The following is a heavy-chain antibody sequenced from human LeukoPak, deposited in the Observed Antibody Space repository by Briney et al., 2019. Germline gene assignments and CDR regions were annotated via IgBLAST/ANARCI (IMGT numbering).Heavy chain of an antibody. CDR1: VFTFSSYG. V-gene: IGHV3-30*03. CDR2: ISKDGSNK. Sequence: PGRSLRLSCAASVFTFSSYGMHWVRQAPGKGLEWVAVISKDGSNKYYADSVEGRFTISRDNSKNTLYLQMSSLRGDDTALYYCARDHPTVTDAFDIWGQGTMVTVFS. CDR3: ARDHPTVTDAFDI. D-gene: IGHD4-17*01. J-gene: IGHJ3*02.